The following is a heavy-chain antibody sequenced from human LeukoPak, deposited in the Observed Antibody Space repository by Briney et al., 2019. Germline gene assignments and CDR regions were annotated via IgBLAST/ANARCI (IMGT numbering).Heavy chain of an antibody. CDR3: ARDWFRSGWYGVGY. J-gene: IGHJ4*02. V-gene: IGHV4-59*12. Sequence: PSETLSLTCTVSGGSISSYYWSWIRQSPGKGLEWIGYIYYSGSTNYNPSLKSRVTISVDTSKNQFSLKLSSVTAADTAVYYCARDWFRSGWYGVGYWGQGTLVTVSS. D-gene: IGHD6-19*01. CDR2: IYYSGST. CDR1: GGSISSYY.